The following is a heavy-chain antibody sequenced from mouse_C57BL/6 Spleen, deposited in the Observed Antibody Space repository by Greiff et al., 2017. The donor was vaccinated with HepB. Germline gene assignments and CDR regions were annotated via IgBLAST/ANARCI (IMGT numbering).Heavy chain of an antibody. Sequence: EVQLQESGPGLVKPSQSLSLTCSVTGYSITSGYYWNWIRQFPGNKLEWMGYISYDGSNNYNPSLKNRISITRDTSKNQFFLKLNSVTTEDTATYYCARGGYSNSYYAMDYWGQGTSVTVSS. D-gene: IGHD2-5*01. CDR2: ISYDGSN. V-gene: IGHV3-6*01. CDR1: GYSITSGYY. CDR3: ARGGYSNSYYAMDY. J-gene: IGHJ4*01.